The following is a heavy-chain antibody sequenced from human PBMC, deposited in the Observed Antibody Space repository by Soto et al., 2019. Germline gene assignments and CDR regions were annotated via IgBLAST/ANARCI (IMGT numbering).Heavy chain of an antibody. CDR1: GFTFSSYG. Sequence: QVQLVESGGGVVQPGRSLRLSCAASGFTFSSYGMHWVRQAPGKGLEWVALISSDGSNKYYADSVKGRFTISRDNSKNTLYLQMNSLIAEDTAVYYCAKVRADYYYGSGPFEYWGQGTLVTVSP. J-gene: IGHJ4*02. D-gene: IGHD3-10*01. CDR2: ISSDGSNK. V-gene: IGHV3-30*18. CDR3: AKVRADYYYGSGPFEY.